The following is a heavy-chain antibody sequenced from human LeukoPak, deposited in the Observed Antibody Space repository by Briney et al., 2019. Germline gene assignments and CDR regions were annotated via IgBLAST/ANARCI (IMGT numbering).Heavy chain of an antibody. CDR1: GRSISSYY. Sequence: SDTLSLTCTVSGRSISSYYWRWPRPPAGKALVWIGRIYTSGSTNYNASLKSRVTMSVGTSKNQFSLKLSSLTAADTAVDYCARDGYSSPRNYYYYMDVWGKGTTVTVSS. D-gene: IGHD6-13*01. V-gene: IGHV4-4*07. CDR2: IYTSGST. CDR3: ARDGYSSPRNYYYYMDV. J-gene: IGHJ6*03.